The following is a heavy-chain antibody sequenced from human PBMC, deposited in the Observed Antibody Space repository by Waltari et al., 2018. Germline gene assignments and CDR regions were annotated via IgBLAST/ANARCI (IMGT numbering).Heavy chain of an antibody. V-gene: IGHV1-69*01. CDR3: ARDPQRGSYGGAFDY. Sequence: QVQLVQSGAEVKKPGSSVKVSCKAYGGTVRSYSIRWFRTDPGQGLEWMGGIIPIFGTANYAQKVRGRVTITADESTSTAYMELSSLRSEDTAVYYCARDPQRGSYGGAFDYWGQGTLVTVSS. J-gene: IGHJ4*02. CDR2: IIPIFGTA. D-gene: IGHD1-26*01. CDR1: GGTVRSYS.